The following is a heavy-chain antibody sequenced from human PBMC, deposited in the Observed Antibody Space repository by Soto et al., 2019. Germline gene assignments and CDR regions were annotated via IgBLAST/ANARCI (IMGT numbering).Heavy chain of an antibody. CDR3: ARGGAPEAAGGRDY. CDR2: IYHSGST. J-gene: IGHJ4*02. D-gene: IGHD6-13*01. CDR1: GGSISSSNW. Sequence: QVQLQESGPGLVKPSGTLSLTCAVSGGSISSSNWWSWVRQPPVKGLEWIGEIYHSGSTNYNPSLKSRVTISVDQSKNQVSLKLSSVTAADTAVYYCARGGAPEAAGGRDYWGQGTLVTVSS. V-gene: IGHV4-4*02.